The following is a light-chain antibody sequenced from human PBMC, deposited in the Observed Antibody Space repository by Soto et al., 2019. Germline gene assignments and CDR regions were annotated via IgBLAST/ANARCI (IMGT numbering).Light chain of an antibody. CDR2: GAS. Sequence: EIVMTQSPATLSVSPGERATLSCRASQSISYNLAWYQQKPGQAPRLLIYGASTRATGIPARFSGSGSGTEFTLTISSLQSEDFAVYYCQQYNNWPPHTFGQGTKLEIK. CDR3: QQYNNWPPHT. J-gene: IGKJ2*01. CDR1: QSISYN. V-gene: IGKV3-15*01.